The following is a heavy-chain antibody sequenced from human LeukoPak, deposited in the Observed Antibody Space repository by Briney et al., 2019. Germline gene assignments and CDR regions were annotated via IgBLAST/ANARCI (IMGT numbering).Heavy chain of an antibody. CDR2: ISGSGGST. CDR3: AKEASYCTNGVCYSRIFDT. J-gene: IGHJ5*02. CDR1: GGPFSGYF. V-gene: IGHV3-23*01. D-gene: IGHD2-8*01. Sequence: PSETLSLTCAVSGGPFSGYFWSWIRQSSGKGLEWVSAISGSGGSTFYADSVKGRFTMSRDNSKNTLYLQMNSLRAEDTAVYYCAKEASYCTNGVCYSRIFDTWGQGTLVTVSS.